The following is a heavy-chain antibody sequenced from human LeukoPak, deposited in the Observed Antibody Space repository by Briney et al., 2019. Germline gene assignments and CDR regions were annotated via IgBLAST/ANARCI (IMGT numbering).Heavy chain of an antibody. CDR3: ARIQAAGDGYYFDF. CDR1: GASFNDYY. Sequence: SETLSLTCAVYGASFNDYYWSWILQPPGKGLEWIGEINHGGSTNYNLSLKSRVTISADTSNNQFSLKLSSVTAADTAVYYCARIQAAGDGYYFDFWGQGTLVTVSS. V-gene: IGHV4-34*01. CDR2: INHGGST. J-gene: IGHJ4*02. D-gene: IGHD7-27*01.